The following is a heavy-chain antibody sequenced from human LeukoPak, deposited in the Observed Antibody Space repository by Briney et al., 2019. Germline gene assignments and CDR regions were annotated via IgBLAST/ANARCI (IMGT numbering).Heavy chain of an antibody. CDR3: ASQTTVTTAYYYFGMDV. J-gene: IGHJ6*02. CDR2: SYYSGRI. CDR1: GGSISSVSYY. V-gene: IGHV4-39*01. Sequence: SETLSLTCTVSGGSISSVSYYWGWLRQPPGKGLEWVVSSYYSGRIYYNPSLKSRVTVSVDTSKNQLYMKLSSVTAADTAVYYCASQTTVTTAYYYFGMDVWGQGTTVTVSS. D-gene: IGHD4-17*01.